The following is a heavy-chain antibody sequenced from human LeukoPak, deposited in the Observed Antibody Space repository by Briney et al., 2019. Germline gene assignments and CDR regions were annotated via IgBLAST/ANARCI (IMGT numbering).Heavy chain of an antibody. J-gene: IGHJ6*02. CDR2: IYYSGST. CDR1: GGSISSYY. V-gene: IGHV4-59*01. D-gene: IGHD2-2*02. CDR3: ARGPGYCSSTSCYISYYYYGMDV. Sequence: PSETLSLTCTVSGGSISSYYWSWLRQPPGKGLEWIGYIYYSGSTNYNPSLKSRVTISVDTSKNQFSLKLSSVTAADTAVYYCARGPGYCSSTSCYISYYYYGMDVWGQGTTVTVSS.